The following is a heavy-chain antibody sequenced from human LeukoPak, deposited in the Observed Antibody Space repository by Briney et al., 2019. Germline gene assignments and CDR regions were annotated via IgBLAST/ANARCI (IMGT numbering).Heavy chain of an antibody. CDR2: ISAYNGNT. D-gene: IGHD6-13*01. CDR3: ARSIAAADFDY. CDR1: GYTSTSCG. J-gene: IGHJ4*02. V-gene: IGHV1-18*01. Sequence: ASVKVSCKASGYTSTSCGISWVRQAPGQGLEWMGWISAYNGNTNYAQKLQGRVTMTTDTSTSTAYMELRSLRSDDTAVYYCARSIAAADFDYWGQGTLVTVSS.